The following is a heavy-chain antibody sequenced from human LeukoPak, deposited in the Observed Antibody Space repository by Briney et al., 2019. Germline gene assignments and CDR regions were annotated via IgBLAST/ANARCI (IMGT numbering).Heavy chain of an antibody. V-gene: IGHV3-23*01. CDR2: ISGSGGST. D-gene: IGHD3-22*01. J-gene: IGHJ4*02. Sequence: GGSLRLSCAASGFTFSSYAMSWVRQAPGKGLEWVSAISGSGGSTYYADSVKGRFTISRDNSKNTLYLQMNSLRAEDTAVYYCAKDATYDSSGYYPYYFDYWGQGTLVTVSS. CDR1: GFTFSSYA. CDR3: AKDATYDSSGYYPYYFDY.